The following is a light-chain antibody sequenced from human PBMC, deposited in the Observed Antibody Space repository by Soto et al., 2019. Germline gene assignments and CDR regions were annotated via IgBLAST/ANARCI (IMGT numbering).Light chain of an antibody. CDR3: AAWDDSLNAVV. CDR1: SSNIGTNT. CDR2: SNN. Sequence: QTVVTQPPSASGTPGQRVTISCSGSSSNIGTNTVNWYQQLPGTAPKLLMYSNNQRPSGVPDRFSGSKSGTSASLAISGLQSEDESDYYCAAWDDSLNAVVFGGGTKLNVL. J-gene: IGLJ2*01. V-gene: IGLV1-44*01.